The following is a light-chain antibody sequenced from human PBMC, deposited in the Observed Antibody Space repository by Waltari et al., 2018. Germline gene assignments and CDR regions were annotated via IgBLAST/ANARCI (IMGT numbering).Light chain of an antibody. J-gene: IGLJ2*01. CDR2: ANS. CDR3: QSYDSSLSGVV. V-gene: IGLV1-40*01. Sequence: QSVLTQPPSVSGAPGQRVTISCTGGSSNIGANYDVPWYQQLPGTAPTLLIYANSNRPSGVPDRFSGSKSGTSASLAITGLQAGDETDYYCQSYDSSLSGVVFGGGTKLTVL. CDR1: SSNIGANYD.